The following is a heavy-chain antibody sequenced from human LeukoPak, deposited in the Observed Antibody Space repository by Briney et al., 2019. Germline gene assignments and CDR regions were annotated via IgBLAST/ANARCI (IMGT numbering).Heavy chain of an antibody. CDR3: AREMPETYYFDY. CDR1: GYTFTNYY. J-gene: IGHJ4*02. CDR2: INPSGGST. V-gene: IGHV1-46*01. Sequence: ASVKVSCKASGYTFTNYYIHWERQAPGQGLEWMGNINPSGGSTTYAQRFQDRVFMTGDTSATTVYMELSSLRSEDTAIYYCAREMPETYYFDYWGQGTLVTAPS. D-gene: IGHD2-2*01.